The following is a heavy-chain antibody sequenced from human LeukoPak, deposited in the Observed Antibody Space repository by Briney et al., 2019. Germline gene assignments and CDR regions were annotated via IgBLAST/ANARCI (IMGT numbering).Heavy chain of an antibody. V-gene: IGHV6-1*01. CDR3: ARGGQGDGYSADEAFDM. J-gene: IGHJ3*02. D-gene: IGHD5-24*01. CDR1: GDSVSSNSTA. Sequence: SQTLSLTCAISGDSVSSNSTACNWIRQSPSRGLEWLGRTYYRSKWYSDYAVSVKSRITINPDTSKNQFSLQLNSVTPEDTAVYYCARGGQGDGYSADEAFDMWGQGTMVTISS. CDR2: TYYRSKWYS.